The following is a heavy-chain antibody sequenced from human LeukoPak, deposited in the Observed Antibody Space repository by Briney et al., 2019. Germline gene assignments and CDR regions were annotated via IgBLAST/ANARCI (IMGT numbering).Heavy chain of an antibody. CDR3: ARDEGSGYYRIYYFDY. V-gene: IGHV1-2*02. CDR2: INPNSGGT. Sequence: GASVKVSCKASGYTFTGYYMHWVRQAPGQGLEWMGWINPNSGGTNYAQKFQGRVTMTRDTSISTAYMELSRLRSDDTAVYYCARDEGSGYYRIYYFDYWGQGTLVTVSS. CDR1: GYTFTGYY. J-gene: IGHJ4*02. D-gene: IGHD3-22*01.